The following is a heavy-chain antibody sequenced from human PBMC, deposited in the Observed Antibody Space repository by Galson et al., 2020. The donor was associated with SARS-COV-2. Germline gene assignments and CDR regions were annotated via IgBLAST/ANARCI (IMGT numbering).Heavy chain of an antibody. V-gene: IGHV1-69*13. J-gene: IGHJ6*03. CDR1: RGTFSSYA. CDR3: ARGGWSRCSSTSCYKYYDYYMDV. CDR2: IIHIFGTA. Sequence: SSVHDSCKASRGTFSSYAISWVRQAPGQGLEWMGGIIHIFGTANYAQKFQGRVTLTAHESTSTAYMALSSLRSEDTAVYYCARGGWSRCSSTSCYKYYDYYMDVWGKGTTVTISS. D-gene: IGHD2-2*02.